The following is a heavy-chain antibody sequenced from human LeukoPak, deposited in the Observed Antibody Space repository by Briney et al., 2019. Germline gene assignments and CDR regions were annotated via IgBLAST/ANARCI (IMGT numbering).Heavy chain of an antibody. CDR3: ARGGWGLDY. CDR2: IYYTGTT. J-gene: IGHJ4*02. V-gene: IGHV4-59*01. CDR1: GGSISSYY. D-gene: IGHD3-16*01. Sequence: ETLSLTCTVAGGSISSYYWSWIRQPPGEGLEWIGYIYYTGTTNYNPSLKSRVTISVDTSKNQFSLQLSSVTAADTAVYYCARGGWGLDYWGQGTLVTVSS.